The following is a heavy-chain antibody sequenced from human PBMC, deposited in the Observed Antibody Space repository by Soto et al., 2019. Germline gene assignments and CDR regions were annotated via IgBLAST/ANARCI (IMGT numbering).Heavy chain of an antibody. CDR2: IYYSGST. J-gene: IGHJ4*02. Sequence: PSETLSLTCTVSGGSISSGDYYWSWIRQPPGKGLEWIGYIYYSGSTYYNPSLKSRVTISVDTSKNQFSLKLSSVTAADTAVYYCARADELRPHPLDYWGQGTLVTV. V-gene: IGHV4-30-4*01. D-gene: IGHD1-26*01. CDR1: GGSISSGDYY. CDR3: ARADELRPHPLDY.